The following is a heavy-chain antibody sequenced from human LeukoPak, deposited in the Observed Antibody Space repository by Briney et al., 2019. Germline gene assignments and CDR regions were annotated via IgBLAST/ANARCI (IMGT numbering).Heavy chain of an antibody. Sequence: ASVKVSCKASGYTFTGYYMHWVRQAPGQGLEWMGWINPNSGGTNYAQKFQGRVTMTRDTFISTAYMELSRLRSDDTAVYYCARDIAVAGHDAFDIWGQGTMVTVSS. CDR3: ARDIAVAGHDAFDI. V-gene: IGHV1-2*02. CDR1: GYTFTGYY. J-gene: IGHJ3*02. D-gene: IGHD6-19*01. CDR2: INPNSGGT.